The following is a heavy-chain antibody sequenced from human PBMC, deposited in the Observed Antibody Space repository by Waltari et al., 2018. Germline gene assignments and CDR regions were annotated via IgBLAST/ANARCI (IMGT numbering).Heavy chain of an antibody. J-gene: IGHJ2*01. CDR3: ARAPGEQWLVRYFDL. Sequence: QVQLQQWGAGLLKPSATLSLTCAVYGWSFSGYYWSWIRQPPGKGLEWIGEINHSGSTNYNPSLKSRVTISVDTSKNQFSLKLSSVTAADTAVYYCARAPGEQWLVRYFDLWGRGTLVTVSS. CDR1: GWSFSGYY. D-gene: IGHD6-19*01. CDR2: INHSGST. V-gene: IGHV4-34*01.